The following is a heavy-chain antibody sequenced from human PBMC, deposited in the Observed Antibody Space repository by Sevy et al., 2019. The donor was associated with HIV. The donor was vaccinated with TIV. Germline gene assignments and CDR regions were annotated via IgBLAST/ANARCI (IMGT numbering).Heavy chain of an antibody. Sequence: QQGGSLRLSCAASGFTFSKYSMSWIRQTPGKGLEWVSTFSFGCGKINYADSVKGRFTISRDDSRNTFYLQMNSLRAEDTAIYYCAREGCTKPHDYWGQGTVVTVSS. J-gene: IGHJ4*02. CDR2: FSFGCGKI. CDR1: GFTFSKYS. D-gene: IGHD2-8*01. CDR3: AREGCTKPHDY. V-gene: IGHV3-23*01.